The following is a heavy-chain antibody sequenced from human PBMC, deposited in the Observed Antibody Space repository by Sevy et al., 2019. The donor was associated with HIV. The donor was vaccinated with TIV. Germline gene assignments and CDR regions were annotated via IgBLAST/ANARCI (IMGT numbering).Heavy chain of an antibody. D-gene: IGHD3-16*01. CDR2: IYYSGST. Sequence: SETLSLTCTVSGGSISSGGYYWSWIRQHPGKGLEWIGYIYYSGSTYYNPSLKSRVTISVDTSKNQFSLKLSSVTAADTAVYYCARVGVRDYYYRMDVWGQGTTVTVSS. V-gene: IGHV4-31*03. CDR3: ARVGVRDYYYRMDV. CDR1: GGSISSGGYY. J-gene: IGHJ6*02.